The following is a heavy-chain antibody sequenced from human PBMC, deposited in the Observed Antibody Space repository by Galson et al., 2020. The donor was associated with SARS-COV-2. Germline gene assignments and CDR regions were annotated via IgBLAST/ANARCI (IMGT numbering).Heavy chain of an antibody. CDR1: DTSISSYY. J-gene: IGHJ5*02. V-gene: IGHV4-59*08. Sequence: ETSATLSLTCTASDTSISSYYRSWLRPPPRKGLEWIRYNPYSGSTNYTPYLKSRVTITVDTSKNQFSLRLSSVTAADTAVYYCARTPSPCVWGSYPFLWFDPWGEGTLVTVSS. CDR2: NPYSGST. D-gene: IGHD3-16*02. CDR3: ARTPSPCVWGSYPFLWFDP.